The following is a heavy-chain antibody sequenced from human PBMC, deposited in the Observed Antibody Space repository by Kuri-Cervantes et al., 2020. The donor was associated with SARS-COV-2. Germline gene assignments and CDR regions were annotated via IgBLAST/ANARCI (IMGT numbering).Heavy chain of an antibody. CDR2: IKGGSGTT. CDR3: ARDLGVAPDF. D-gene: IGHD3-16*01. CDR1: GFTFSSYA. Sequence: GGSLRLSCAASGFTFSSYAMSWVRQAPGKGLEWVSCIKGGSGTTYYAASVKGRFTVSRDNAKNTLYLLMSSLRVEATAMYYCARDLGVAPDFWGQGTQVTVSS. V-gene: IGHV3-23*01. J-gene: IGHJ4*02.